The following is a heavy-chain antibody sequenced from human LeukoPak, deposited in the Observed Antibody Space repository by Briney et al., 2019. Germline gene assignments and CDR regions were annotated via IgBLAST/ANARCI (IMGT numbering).Heavy chain of an antibody. V-gene: IGHV4-59*08. D-gene: IGHD3/OR15-3a*01. CDR3: ARHGLVTSYDAFDI. Sequence: PSETLSLTCTVSGGSISSYYWSWIRQPPGRGLEWIGYIYYSGSTNYNPSLKSRVTISADTSKNQLSLKLSSVTAADTAVYYCARHGLVTSYDAFDIWGQGTMVTVSS. J-gene: IGHJ3*02. CDR2: IYYSGST. CDR1: GGSISSYY.